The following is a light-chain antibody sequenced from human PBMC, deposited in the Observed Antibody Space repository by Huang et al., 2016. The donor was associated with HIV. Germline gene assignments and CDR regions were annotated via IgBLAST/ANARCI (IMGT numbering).Light chain of an antibody. CDR2: GTS. CDR3: QQYNNWPPLT. V-gene: IGKV3-15*01. Sequence: EIVMTQSPATRSVSPGERATLSCRASQSVSTNLAWYQQKAGQAPQLLMYGTSTRATGVPARFSGSGSGTEFTLTISSLQSEDFAVYYCQQYNNWPPLTFGGGTRVEIK. J-gene: IGKJ4*01. CDR1: QSVSTN.